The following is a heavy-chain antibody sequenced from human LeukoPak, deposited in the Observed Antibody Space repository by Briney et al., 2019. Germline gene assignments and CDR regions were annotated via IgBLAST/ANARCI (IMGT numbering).Heavy chain of an antibody. CDR2: IKSKTDCGTT. CDR3: ARFVAGFDP. CDR1: GFTFSNAW. V-gene: IGHV3-15*01. Sequence: GGSLRLSCAASGFTFSNAWMSWVRQAPGKGLEWVGRIKSKTDCGTTDYAAPVKGRFTISRDDSKNTLYLQMNSLKTEDTAVYYCARFVAGFDPWGQGTLVTVSS. J-gene: IGHJ5*02. D-gene: IGHD2-15*01.